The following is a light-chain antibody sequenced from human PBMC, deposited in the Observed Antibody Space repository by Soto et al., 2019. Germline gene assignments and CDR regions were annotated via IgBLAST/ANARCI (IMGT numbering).Light chain of an antibody. J-gene: IGKJ2*01. CDR1: QSISTA. V-gene: IGKV3-15*01. CDR2: SAS. Sequence: EIVMTQSPANLSVSPGERATLSCRASQSISTALAWYQQRPGQPPRLLIYSASTRATGVPARFTGSGSGSDFTLTISGLQSEDFAVYFCQQGHNWPLTFGQGTRLEI. CDR3: QQGHNWPLT.